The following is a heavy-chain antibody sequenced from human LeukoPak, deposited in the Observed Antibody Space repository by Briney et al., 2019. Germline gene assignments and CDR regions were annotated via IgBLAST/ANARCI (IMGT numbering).Heavy chain of an antibody. CDR1: GFTFSSYS. Sequence: GGSLRLSCAASGFTFSSYSMNWVRQAPGKGLEWVSSISSSSSYIYYADSVKGRFTISRDSAKNSLYLQMNSLRAEDTAVYYCASGSHYDILTGYYKEDYWGQGTLVTVSS. V-gene: IGHV3-21*01. CDR2: ISSSSSYI. J-gene: IGHJ4*02. CDR3: ASGSHYDILTGYYKEDY. D-gene: IGHD3-9*01.